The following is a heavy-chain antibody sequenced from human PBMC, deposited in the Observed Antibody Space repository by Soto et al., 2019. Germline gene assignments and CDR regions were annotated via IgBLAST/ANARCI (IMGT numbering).Heavy chain of an antibody. J-gene: IGHJ3*02. CDR3: ARARSDYGEKFAFDI. CDR2: IIPIFGTA. D-gene: IGHD4-17*01. V-gene: IGHV1-69*01. CDR1: GGTFSSYA. Sequence: QVQLVQSGAEVKEPGSSVKVSCMASGGTFSSYAISWVRQAPGQGLEWMGGIIPIFGTANYAQKFQGRVTITADESTSTAYMELSSLRSEDTAVYYCARARSDYGEKFAFDICRQGTMVTVSS.